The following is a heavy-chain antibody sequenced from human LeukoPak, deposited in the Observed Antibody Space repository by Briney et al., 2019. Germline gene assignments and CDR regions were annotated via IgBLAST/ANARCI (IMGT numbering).Heavy chain of an antibody. CDR1: GYTFTSYG. J-gene: IGHJ6*02. CDR2: TSAYNGNT. D-gene: IGHD5-18*01. Sequence: GASVKVSCKASGYTFTSYGISWVRQAPGQGLEWMGWTSAYNGNTNYAQKLQGRVTMTTDTSTSTAYMELRSLRSDDTAVYYCARAPLQLWLLGYYYYGMDVWGQGTTVTVSS. V-gene: IGHV1-18*01. CDR3: ARAPLQLWLLGYYYYGMDV.